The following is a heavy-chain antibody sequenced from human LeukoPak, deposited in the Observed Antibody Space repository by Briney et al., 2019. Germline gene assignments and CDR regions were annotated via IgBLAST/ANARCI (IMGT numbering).Heavy chain of an antibody. V-gene: IGHV3-33*01. Sequence: PGRSLRLSCAASVCTFISYGWHGFGQAPARGGDGVAVIWYDGSNKYYADSVKGRFTISRDNSKNTLYLQMNSLRAEDTAVYYCARDCGGYGLYFDYWGQGTLVTVSS. J-gene: IGHJ4*02. D-gene: IGHD2-21*01. CDR3: ARDCGGYGLYFDY. CDR2: IWYDGSNK. CDR1: VCTFISYG.